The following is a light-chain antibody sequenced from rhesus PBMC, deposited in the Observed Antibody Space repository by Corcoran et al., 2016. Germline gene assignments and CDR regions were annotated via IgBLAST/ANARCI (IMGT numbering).Light chain of an antibody. CDR1: QGISSW. CDR2: KAS. V-gene: IGKV1-22*01. Sequence: DIQMTQSPSSLSASVGDTVTITCRASQGISSWLAWYQQKPGKAPKLLIYKASSLQSGVPSRFSGSGSGTEFTLTISSLQSEDFATYYCQQYSSRPPITFGPGTKLDIK. CDR3: QQYSSRPPIT. J-gene: IGKJ3*01.